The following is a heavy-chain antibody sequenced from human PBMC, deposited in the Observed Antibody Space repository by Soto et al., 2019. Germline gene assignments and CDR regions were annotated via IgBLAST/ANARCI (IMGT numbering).Heavy chain of an antibody. J-gene: IGHJ4*02. CDR2: ISYDGSNK. CDR1: GFTFSSYG. CDR3: AKDQGYYDSSGYLYYFDY. Sequence: GGSLRLSCAASGFTFSSYGMHWVRQAPGKGLEWVAVISYDGSNKYYADSVKGRFTISRDNSKNTLYLQMNSLRAEDTAVYYCAKDQGYYDSSGYLYYFDYWGQGTLVTVSS. V-gene: IGHV3-30*18. D-gene: IGHD3-22*01.